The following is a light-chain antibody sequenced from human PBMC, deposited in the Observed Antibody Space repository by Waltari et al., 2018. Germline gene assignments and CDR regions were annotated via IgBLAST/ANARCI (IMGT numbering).Light chain of an antibody. CDR2: TAS. CDR1: QTINNY. Sequence: DIQMTQSPSSLSAPAGDRVTITCRASQTINNYVNWYQQKPGKAPTLLIYTASTLQSGVPSRFSGSGGGTLFTLTISSLQPEDFATYFCHQTFSLPNSFGQGTKVDI. J-gene: IGKJ2*03. CDR3: HQTFSLPNS. V-gene: IGKV1-39*01.